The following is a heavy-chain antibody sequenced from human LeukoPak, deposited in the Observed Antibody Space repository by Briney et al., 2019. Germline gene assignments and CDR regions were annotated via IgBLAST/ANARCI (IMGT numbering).Heavy chain of an antibody. J-gene: IGHJ4*02. CDR1: GFTFNTYG. CDR2: IRYDGSNE. D-gene: IGHD6-6*01. V-gene: IGHV3-33*03. Sequence: GGSLRLSCAAAGFTFNTYGMHWVRQAPGKGLERVAVIRYDGSNECYADSVKGRFTISRDNAKNSLYLQMSSLRAEDTAVYYCATSPGLGYSSSLTGVDYWGQGTLVTVSS. CDR3: ATSPGLGYSSSLTGVDY.